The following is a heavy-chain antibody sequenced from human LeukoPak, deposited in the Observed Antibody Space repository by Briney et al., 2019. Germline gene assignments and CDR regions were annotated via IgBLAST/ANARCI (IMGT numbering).Heavy chain of an antibody. V-gene: IGHV4-59*08. D-gene: IGHD1-26*01. CDR3: ARQSVGTTLDYFDY. Sequence: SETLSLTCSVSGGSINSYYWSWIRQPPGKGLEWIGYIYYSGSTNYNPSLKSRVTMSVDTSKNQFSLKLSSVTAADTAVYYCARQSVGTTLDYFDYWGQGTLVSVSS. CDR1: GGSINSYY. J-gene: IGHJ4*02. CDR2: IYYSGST.